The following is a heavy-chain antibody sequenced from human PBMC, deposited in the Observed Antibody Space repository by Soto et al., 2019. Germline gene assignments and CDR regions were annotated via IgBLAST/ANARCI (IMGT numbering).Heavy chain of an antibody. Sequence: GGYLRLSCAASGFTFSSYGMHWVRQAPGKGLEWVAVISYDGSNKYYADSVKGRFTISRDNSKNTLYLQMNSLRAEDTAVYYCAKGGFELVPSYYYGMDVWGQGTTVTVSS. CDR3: AKGGFELVPSYYYGMDV. CDR2: ISYDGSNK. D-gene: IGHD6-6*01. CDR1: GFTFSSYG. J-gene: IGHJ6*02. V-gene: IGHV3-30*18.